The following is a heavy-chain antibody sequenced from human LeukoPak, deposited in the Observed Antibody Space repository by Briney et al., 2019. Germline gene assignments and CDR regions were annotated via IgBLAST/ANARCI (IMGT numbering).Heavy chain of an antibody. CDR3: TTWIYDFWSGSSNY. V-gene: IGHV3-15*07. CDR1: GFTFSNAW. J-gene: IGHJ4*02. CDR2: IKSKTDGGTT. Sequence: GGSLRLSCAASGFTFSNAWMNWVRQAPGKGLEWVGRIKSKTDGGTTDYAAPVKGRFTISRDDSKNTLYLQMNSLKTEDTAVYYCTTWIYDFWSGSSNYWGQGTLVTVSS. D-gene: IGHD3-3*01.